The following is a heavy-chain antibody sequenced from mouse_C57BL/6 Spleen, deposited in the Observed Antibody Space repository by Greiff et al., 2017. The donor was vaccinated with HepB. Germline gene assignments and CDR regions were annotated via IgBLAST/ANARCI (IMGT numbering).Heavy chain of an antibody. CDR3: ARARGDYYGNFDY. V-gene: IGHV5-16*01. J-gene: IGHJ2*01. CDR1: GFTFSDYY. D-gene: IGHD1-1*01. Sequence: EVKLMESEGGLVQPGSSMKLSCTASGFTFSDYYMAWVRQVPEKGLEWVANINYDGSSTYYLDSLKSRFIISRDNAKNILYLQMSSLKSEDTATYYCARARGDYYGNFDYWGQGTTLTVSS. CDR2: INYDGSST.